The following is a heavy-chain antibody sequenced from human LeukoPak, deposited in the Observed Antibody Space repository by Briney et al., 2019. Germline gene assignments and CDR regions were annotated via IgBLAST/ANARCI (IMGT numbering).Heavy chain of an antibody. CDR1: GFTFSSYW. V-gene: IGHV3-7*01. CDR2: IKQDGSEK. D-gene: IGHD3-3*01. J-gene: IGHJ3*02. CDR3: ASSITIFGVVRGLDAFDI. Sequence: GGSLRLSCAASGFTFSSYWMSWVRQAPGKGLEWVANIKQDGSEKYYVDSVKGRFTISRDNAKNSLYLQMNSLRAEDTAVNYCASSITIFGVVRGLDAFDIWGQGTMVTVSS.